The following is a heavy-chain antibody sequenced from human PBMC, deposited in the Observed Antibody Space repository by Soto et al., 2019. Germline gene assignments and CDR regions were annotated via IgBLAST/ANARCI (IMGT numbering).Heavy chain of an antibody. CDR3: AKFRGPSYSYYSMDV. D-gene: IGHD3-16*01. J-gene: IGHJ6*03. Sequence: EVQLLESGGGLVQPGGSLRLSCAASGFTFGSYAMNWLRQAPGRGLECVSFISGSGRTTYYAHSVKGRFTVSRDNSKNTLYLQMNSLRAEDTALYYCAKFRGPSYSYYSMDVWGKGTTVTVSS. CDR1: GFTFGSYA. V-gene: IGHV3-23*01. CDR2: ISGSGRTT.